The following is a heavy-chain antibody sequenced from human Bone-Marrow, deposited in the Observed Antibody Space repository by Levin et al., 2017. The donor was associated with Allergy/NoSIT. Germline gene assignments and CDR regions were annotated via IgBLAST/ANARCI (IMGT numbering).Heavy chain of an antibody. V-gene: IGHV3-30*18. J-gene: IGHJ4*02. D-gene: IGHD4-11*01. Sequence: GGSLRLSCAASGFTFSSYGMHWVRQAPGKGLEWVAVISYDGSNKYYADSVKGRFTISRDNSKNTLYLQMNSLRAEDTAVYYCAKGFYSNSFDYWGQGTLVTVSS. CDR1: GFTFSSYG. CDR2: ISYDGSNK. CDR3: AKGFYSNSFDY.